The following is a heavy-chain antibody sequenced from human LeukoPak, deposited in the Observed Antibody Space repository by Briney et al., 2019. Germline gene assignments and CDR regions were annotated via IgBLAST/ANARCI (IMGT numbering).Heavy chain of an antibody. J-gene: IGHJ6*02. CDR1: GFTFSSYA. V-gene: IGHV3-30-3*01. CDR3: AKDAYYDSSGYSYYYYDMDV. Sequence: GGSLRLSCAASGFTFSSYAMHWVRQAPGKGLEWVAVISYDGSNKYYADSVKGRFTISRDNSKNTLYLQMNSLRAEDTAVYYCAKDAYYDSSGYSYYYYDMDVWGQGTTVTVSS. CDR2: ISYDGSNK. D-gene: IGHD3-22*01.